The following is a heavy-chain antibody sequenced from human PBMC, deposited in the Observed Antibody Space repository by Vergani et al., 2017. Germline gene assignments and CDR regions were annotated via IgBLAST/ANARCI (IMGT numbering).Heavy chain of an antibody. V-gene: IGHV1-18*01. CDR3: AREGIVVVPAAMPDYYYDGMDV. D-gene: IGHD2-2*01. Sequence: QVQLVQSGAEVKKPGASVKVSCKASGYTFTSYGISWVRQAPGQGLEWMGWISAYNSNTNYAQKLQGRVTMTTDTSTSTAYMELRSLRSDDTAVYYCAREGIVVVPAAMPDYYYDGMDVWGQGTTVTVSS. CDR2: ISAYNSNT. CDR1: GYTFTSYG. J-gene: IGHJ6*02.